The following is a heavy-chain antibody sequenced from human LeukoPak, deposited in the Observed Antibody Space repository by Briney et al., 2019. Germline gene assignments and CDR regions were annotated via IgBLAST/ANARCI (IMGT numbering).Heavy chain of an antibody. CDR2: INAGNGNT. CDR1: GYTFTSYG. D-gene: IGHD3-22*01. V-gene: IGHV1-3*01. J-gene: IGHJ3*02. CDR3: AKDEKGYYHDTSGYPDAFDI. Sequence: GASVKVSCKAPGYTFTSYGISWVRQAPGQRLEWMGWINAGNGNTKYSQKFQDRVTVTRDTSTSTAYMELSSLRSEDTAVYYCAKDEKGYYHDTSGYPDAFDIWGQGTMVTVSS.